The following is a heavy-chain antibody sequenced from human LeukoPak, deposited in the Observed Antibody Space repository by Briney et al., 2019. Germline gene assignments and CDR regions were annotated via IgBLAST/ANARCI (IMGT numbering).Heavy chain of an antibody. J-gene: IGHJ4*02. CDR2: LSTSGST. D-gene: IGHD3-10*01. Sequence: SETLSLTCTVSGGSISSNTYYFNWIRQPAGKGLEWIGLLSTSGSTDYNPSLSSRITMSLDTSKTHFSLKLTSVTATDTAVYYCARQTRTYDYESGNYYKEDFWGQGTLVIVSS. V-gene: IGHV4-61*02. CDR3: ARQTRTYDYESGNYYKEDF. CDR1: GGSISSNTYY.